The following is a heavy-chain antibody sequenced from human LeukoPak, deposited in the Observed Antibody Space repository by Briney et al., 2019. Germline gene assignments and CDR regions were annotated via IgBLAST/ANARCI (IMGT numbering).Heavy chain of an antibody. J-gene: IGHJ4*02. V-gene: IGHV4-39*07. Sequence: GSLRLSCAASGFTFSSYAMSWVRQAPGKGLEWIGSIYYSGSTYYNPSLKSRVTISVDTSKNQFSLKLSSVTAADTAVYYCARVTGYSSGWYHPYYFDYWGQGTLVTVSS. CDR1: GFTFSSYA. D-gene: IGHD6-19*01. CDR2: IYYSGST. CDR3: ARVTGYSSGWYHPYYFDY.